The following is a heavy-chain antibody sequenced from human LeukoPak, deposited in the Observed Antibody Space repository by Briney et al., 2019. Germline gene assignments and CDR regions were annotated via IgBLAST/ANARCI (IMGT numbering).Heavy chain of an antibody. CDR3: ARVSPIAVAGLLFDY. J-gene: IGHJ4*02. Sequence: SETLSLTCTVSGGSISSYYWSWLRQPPGKGLEWIGYIYCSGSTNYNPSLKSRVTISVDTSKNQFSLKLSSVTAADTAVYYCARVSPIAVAGLLFDYWGQGTLVTVSS. D-gene: IGHD6-19*01. V-gene: IGHV4-59*01. CDR2: IYCSGST. CDR1: GGSISSYY.